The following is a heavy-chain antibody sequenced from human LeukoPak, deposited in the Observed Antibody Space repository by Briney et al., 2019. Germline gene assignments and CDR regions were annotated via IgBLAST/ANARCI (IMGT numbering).Heavy chain of an antibody. CDR3: ARGRVISGGKSAYFGMDV. Sequence: QSGGSLRLSCAVSGFTFSNYWMTWVRQAPGKGLEWVANIKPDGGEKYYVDSAKGRFSISRDNAENSLYLQMSSLRAEDTAVYYCARGRVISGGKSAYFGMDVWGKGTTVTVCS. CDR1: GFTFSNYW. V-gene: IGHV3-7*03. J-gene: IGHJ6*04. CDR2: IKPDGGEK. D-gene: IGHD2-15*01.